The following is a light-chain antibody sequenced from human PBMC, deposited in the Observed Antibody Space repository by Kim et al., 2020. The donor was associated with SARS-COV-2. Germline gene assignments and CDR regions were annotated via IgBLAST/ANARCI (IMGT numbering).Light chain of an antibody. CDR3: AAWDDRLSGV. Sequence: QSVLTQSPSASGTPGQSVTISCSGSSSNIGSNHVYWYQQVPGAAPKLLIFRDNQRPSGVPDRFSGSKSGTSASLAISGLRSEDEADYYCAAWDDRLSGVFGGGTQLTVL. V-gene: IGLV1-47*01. CDR1: SSNIGSNH. CDR2: RDN. J-gene: IGLJ3*02.